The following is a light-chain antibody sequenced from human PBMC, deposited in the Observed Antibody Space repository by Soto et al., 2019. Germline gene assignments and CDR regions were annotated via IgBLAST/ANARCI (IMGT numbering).Light chain of an antibody. J-gene: IGLJ1*01. CDR3: SSYTSNSTYV. V-gene: IGLV2-14*01. CDR2: DVS. Sequence: QSALTQPASVSGSPGQSITISCTGTSSDVGGYNYVSWSQQHPGKAPKLMIYDVSNRPSGVSNRFSGSKSGNTASLTISGLQAEDEADYYCSSYTSNSTYVFGTGTKVTVL. CDR1: SSDVGGYNY.